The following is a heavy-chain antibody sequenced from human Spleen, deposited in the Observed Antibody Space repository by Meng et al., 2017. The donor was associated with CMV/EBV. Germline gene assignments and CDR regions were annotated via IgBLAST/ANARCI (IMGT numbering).Heavy chain of an antibody. J-gene: IGHJ3*02. Sequence: GESLKISCAASGFTFSSYGMHWVRQAPGKGLEWVAFIRYDGSNKYYADSVKGRFTISRDNSKNTLYLQMNSLRAEDTAVYYCAKDHVVLWELRGPVPIDAFDIWGQGTMVTVSS. D-gene: IGHD3-16*01. V-gene: IGHV3-30*02. CDR1: GFTFSSYG. CDR3: AKDHVVLWELRGPVPIDAFDI. CDR2: IRYDGSNK.